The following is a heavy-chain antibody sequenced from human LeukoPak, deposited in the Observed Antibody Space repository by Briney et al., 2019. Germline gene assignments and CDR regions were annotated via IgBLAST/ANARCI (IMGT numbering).Heavy chain of an antibody. J-gene: IGHJ4*02. Sequence: SETLSLTCTVSGGSISSYYWSWIRQPPGKGLEWIGYIYYSGSTNYNPSLKSRVTISVDTSKNHFSLKLSSVTAADTAVYYCARGPYPNVVPYYFDYWGQGTLVTVSS. CDR1: GGSISSYY. CDR3: ARGPYPNVVPYYFDY. V-gene: IGHV4-59*01. CDR2: IYYSGST. D-gene: IGHD2-21*01.